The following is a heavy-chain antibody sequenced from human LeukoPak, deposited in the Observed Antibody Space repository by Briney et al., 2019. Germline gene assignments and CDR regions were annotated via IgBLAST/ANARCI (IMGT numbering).Heavy chain of an antibody. Sequence: SETMSLTCSLSGDSLTNTIYYWAWLRDPPGKGLEWIGAVYDTGTTFYKPSLKSRVTVSAATSRNQFSLSLRSVTAADAAVYYCATIRRYGGNPAYYFDDWGQGTLVTVSS. D-gene: IGHD5-12*01. V-gene: IGHV4-39*01. CDR3: ATIRRYGGNPAYYFDD. J-gene: IGHJ4*02. CDR2: VYDTGTT. CDR1: GDSLTNTIYY.